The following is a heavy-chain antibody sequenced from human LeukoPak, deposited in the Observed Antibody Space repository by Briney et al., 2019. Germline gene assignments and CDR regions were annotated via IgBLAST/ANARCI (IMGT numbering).Heavy chain of an antibody. D-gene: IGHD6-19*01. CDR2: IYYTGST. CDR3: AGAGWFSTTWHFDY. CDR1: GDSISLYY. J-gene: IGHJ4*02. Sequence: KPSETLSLTCTVSGDSISLYYWSWIRQPPGKGLEWIGYIYYTGSTKSNPSLKSRVTISVDTSKKQFSLNLSSVTAADTAVYYCAGAGWFSTTWHFDYWGQGILVTVSS. V-gene: IGHV4-59*01.